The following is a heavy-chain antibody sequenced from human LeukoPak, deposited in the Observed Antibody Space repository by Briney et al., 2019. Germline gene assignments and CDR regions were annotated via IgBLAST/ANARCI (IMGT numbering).Heavy chain of an antibody. J-gene: IGHJ5*02. CDR1: GGSFSGYC. D-gene: IGHD3-16*02. CDR3: ARAPRRGVIVNDWFDP. CDR2: INHSGST. Sequence: SETLSLTCAVYGGSFSGYCWSWIRQPPGKGLEWIGEINHSGSTNYNPSLKSRVTISVDTSKNQFSLKLSSVTAADTAVYYCARAPRRGVIVNDWFDPWGQGTLVTVSS. V-gene: IGHV4-34*01.